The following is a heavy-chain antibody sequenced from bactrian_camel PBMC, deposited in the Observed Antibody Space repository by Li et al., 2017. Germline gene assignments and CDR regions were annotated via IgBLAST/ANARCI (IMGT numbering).Heavy chain of an antibody. CDR3: AADPLRCSWYPVEASY. Sequence: VQLVESGGGLVQPGGSLRLSCAAAGFTFNYNWMHWVRQAPGKGLEWVSSIYTGGSSTKSADSVKGRFTLSQDKDTQYLEMNDLKPEDTGMYYCAADPLRCSWYPVEASYWGQGTQVTVS. CDR2: IYTGGSST. V-gene: IGHV3S6*01. CDR1: GFTFNYNW. D-gene: IGHD6*01. J-gene: IGHJ4*01.